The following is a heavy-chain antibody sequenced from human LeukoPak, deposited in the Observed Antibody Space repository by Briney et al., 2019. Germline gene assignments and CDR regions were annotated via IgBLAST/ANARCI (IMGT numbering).Heavy chain of an antibody. D-gene: IGHD3-9*01. CDR3: ARDYDILTGGFDY. CDR2: IGASSTYI. CDR1: GFTFRSYT. Sequence: GGSLRLSCAASGFTFRSYTMNWVRQAPGKGLEWVSSIGASSTYIYYADSVKGRFTISRDNAKNSLYLQMNSLRTEDTAVYYCARDYDILTGGFDYWGQGTLVTVSS. J-gene: IGHJ4*02. V-gene: IGHV3-21*01.